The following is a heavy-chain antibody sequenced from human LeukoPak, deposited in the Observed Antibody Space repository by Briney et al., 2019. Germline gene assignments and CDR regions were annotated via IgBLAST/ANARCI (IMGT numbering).Heavy chain of an antibody. CDR1: GGSISSSSYY. D-gene: IGHD6-6*01. J-gene: IGHJ4*02. CDR2: IYYSGST. V-gene: IGHV4-39*01. Sequence: SETLSLTCTVSGGSISSSSYYWGWIRQPPGKGLEWIRSIYYSGSTYYNPSLKSRVTISVDTSKNQFTLKLRFVTAADTAVYYCARPFYSSSSGFDYWGQGTLVTVSS. CDR3: ARPFYSSSSGFDY.